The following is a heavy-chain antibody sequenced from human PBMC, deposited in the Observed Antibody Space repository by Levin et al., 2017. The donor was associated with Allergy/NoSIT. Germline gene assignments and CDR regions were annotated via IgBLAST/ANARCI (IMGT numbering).Heavy chain of an antibody. CDR2: IYPGDSDT. D-gene: IGHD6-19*01. Sequence: KVSCKGSGYSFTSYWIAWVRQMPGKGLEWMGIIYPGDSDTRYSPSFQGQVTISADKSISTAYLQWSSLKASDTAIYYCARPSVAGTFDAFDIWGQGTMVTVSS. J-gene: IGHJ3*02. CDR1: GYSFTSYW. V-gene: IGHV5-51*01. CDR3: ARPSVAGTFDAFDI.